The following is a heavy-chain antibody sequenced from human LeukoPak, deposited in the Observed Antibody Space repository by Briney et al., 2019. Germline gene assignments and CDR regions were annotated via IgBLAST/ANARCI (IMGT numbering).Heavy chain of an antibody. CDR3: ARLRGPTYYYGSGSYYNARISYYYYGMDV. D-gene: IGHD3-10*01. CDR2: INHSGST. J-gene: IGHJ6*02. Sequence: PSETLSLTCAVYGGSFSGYYWSWIRQPPGKGLEWVGEINHSGSTNYYPSLKSRVTISVDTSKNQFSLKLSSVTAADTAVYYCARLRGPTYYYGSGSYYNARISYYYYGMDVWGQGTTVTVSS. CDR1: GGSFSGYY. V-gene: IGHV4-34*01.